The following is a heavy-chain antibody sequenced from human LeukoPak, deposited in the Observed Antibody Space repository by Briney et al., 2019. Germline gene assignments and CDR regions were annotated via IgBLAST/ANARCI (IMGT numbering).Heavy chain of an antibody. V-gene: IGHV4-59*11. CDR3: ARELCGGYGMDV. D-gene: IGHD2-21*01. Sequence: PAETLSLACSVAGGSISSHYCSSVRQPPGKGLELIGNIYYRGSTNNIPSHNSRVTISVDTSKNQFPLKLSSVNAADTAVYYCARELCGGYGMDVWGQGTTVTVSS. CDR2: IYYRGST. J-gene: IGHJ6*02. CDR1: GGSISSHY.